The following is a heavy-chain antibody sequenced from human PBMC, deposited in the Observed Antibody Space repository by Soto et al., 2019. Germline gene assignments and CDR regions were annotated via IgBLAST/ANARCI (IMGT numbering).Heavy chain of an antibody. Sequence: QVQLVQSGAEVKKPGASVKISCKSSGYTFTSYYMRWVRQAPGQGLEWMGMINPSGGSTNYAQRFQGRVTMTRDTSTSTVYMDLSDLRSEDTAVYYCARGFCTTTTCLVGDFWGQGTLVTVSS. CDR3: ARGFCTTTTCLVGDF. V-gene: IGHV1-46*01. D-gene: IGHD2-2*01. CDR2: INPSGGST. J-gene: IGHJ4*02. CDR1: GYTFTSYY.